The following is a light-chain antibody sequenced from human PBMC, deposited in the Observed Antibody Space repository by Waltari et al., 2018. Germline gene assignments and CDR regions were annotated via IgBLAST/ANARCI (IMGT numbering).Light chain of an antibody. Sequence: ELVLTQSPATLSLSLGGRATISCRASQSVSTYLAWYQKKPGQPPRLLILDASRRAAGIPARFSGSGSGTDFTLTISSLEPEDFAVYYCQQRSDWPPLTYGGGTKVEIK. V-gene: IGKV3-11*01. CDR1: QSVSTY. CDR3: QQRSDWPPLT. J-gene: IGKJ4*01. CDR2: DAS.